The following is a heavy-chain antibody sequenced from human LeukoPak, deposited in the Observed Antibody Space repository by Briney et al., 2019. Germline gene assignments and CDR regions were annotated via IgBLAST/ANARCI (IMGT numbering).Heavy chain of an antibody. J-gene: IGHJ4*02. V-gene: IGHV4-30-4*01. Sequence: SETLSLTCTVSGGSISSGVYYWSWIRQPPGKGLEWVGYIYYSGSTYYNPSLKSRVTISVDTSKNQFSLKLSSVTAADTAVYYCAREGYCSGGSCYSGIDYWGQGTLVTVSS. CDR1: GGSISSGVYY. D-gene: IGHD2-15*01. CDR2: IYYSGST. CDR3: AREGYCSGGSCYSGIDY.